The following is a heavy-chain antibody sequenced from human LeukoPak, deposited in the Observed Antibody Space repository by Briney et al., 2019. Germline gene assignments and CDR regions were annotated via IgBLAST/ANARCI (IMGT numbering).Heavy chain of an antibody. CDR1: GGTFSSYA. V-gene: IGHV1-69*13. Sequence: ASVKVSCKASGGTFSSYAISWVRQAPGQGLEWMGGIIPIFGTANYAQKFQGRVTITADESTSTAYMELSSLRSGDTAVYYCARGKPQPYAAVDYWGQGTLVTVSS. CDR3: ARGKPQPYAAVDY. CDR2: IIPIFGTA. J-gene: IGHJ4*02. D-gene: IGHD4/OR15-4a*01.